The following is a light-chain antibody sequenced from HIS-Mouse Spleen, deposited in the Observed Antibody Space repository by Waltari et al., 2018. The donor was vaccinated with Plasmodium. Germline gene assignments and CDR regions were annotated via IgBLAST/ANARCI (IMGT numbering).Light chain of an antibody. CDR2: GAS. J-gene: IGKJ3*01. CDR3: QQYNNWSFT. V-gene: IGKV3-15*01. CDR1: QSVSSN. Sequence: EIVMTHSPATLSVSPGERATLSRRACQSVSSNLAWYQQKPGQAPWLLIYGASTRATGIPARFSGSGSGTEFTLTISSLQSEDFAVYYCQQYNNWSFTFGPGTKVDIK.